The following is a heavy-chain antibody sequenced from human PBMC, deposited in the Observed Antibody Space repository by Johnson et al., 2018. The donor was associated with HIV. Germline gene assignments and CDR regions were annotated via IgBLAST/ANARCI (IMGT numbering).Heavy chain of an antibody. J-gene: IGHJ3*01. Sequence: VQLVESGGGLVQPGGYLRLSCAASGFTLSNHWMSWVRQAPGKGLEYVANVNQDGSAKFYVDSVKGRFTISRDNAKNSLYLQMNSLRDEDTAVYYCVTADRGSAWGQGTTVTVSS. D-gene: IGHD1-26*01. CDR1: GFTLSNHW. CDR3: VTADRGSA. V-gene: IGHV3-7*05. CDR2: VNQDGSAK.